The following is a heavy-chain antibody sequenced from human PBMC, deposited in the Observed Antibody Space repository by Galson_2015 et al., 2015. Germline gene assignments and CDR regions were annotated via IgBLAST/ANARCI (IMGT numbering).Heavy chain of an antibody. Sequence: SLRLSCAASGFTVSTSYMTWVRQAPGKGLEWVSLLYRGGTTYYADSVKGRFTTSRDNSKNTLHLQMNSLRAEDTAIYFCAKSQGSGSHPAAFEIWGQGAMVTVSS. CDR2: LYRGGTT. V-gene: IGHV3-53*01. CDR1: GFTVSTSY. D-gene: IGHD3-10*01. J-gene: IGHJ3*02. CDR3: AKSQGSGSHPAAFEI.